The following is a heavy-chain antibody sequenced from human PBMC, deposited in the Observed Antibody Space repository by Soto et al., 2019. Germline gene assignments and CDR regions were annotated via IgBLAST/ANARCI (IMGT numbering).Heavy chain of an antibody. J-gene: IGHJ3*02. D-gene: IGHD1-20*01. CDR3: AREVTGSGAFDI. V-gene: IGHV4-31*03. Sequence: SETLSLTCTVSGGSISSGGYYWSWIRQHPGKGLEWIGYIYYSGSTYYNPSLKSRVTISVDTSKNQFSLKLSSVTAADTAVYYCAREVTGSGAFDIWGQGTMVTVSS. CDR1: GGSISSGGYY. CDR2: IYYSGST.